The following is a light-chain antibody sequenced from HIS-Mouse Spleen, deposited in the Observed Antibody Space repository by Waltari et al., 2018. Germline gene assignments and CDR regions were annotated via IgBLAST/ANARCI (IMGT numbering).Light chain of an antibody. CDR3: QSADSSGTYHVV. J-gene: IGLJ2*01. CDR1: ALPTQY. CDR2: KDS. V-gene: IGLV3-25*03. Sequence: SYELTQPPSVSVSPGQTARITCSGDALPTQYAYWYQQKPGQAPVLVIYKDSERPSGIPERFSGSRSGTTVTLTISGVQAEDEADYYCQSADSSGTYHVVFGGGTKLTVL.